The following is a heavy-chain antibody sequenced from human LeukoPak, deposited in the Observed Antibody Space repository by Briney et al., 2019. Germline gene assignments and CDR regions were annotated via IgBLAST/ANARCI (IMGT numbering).Heavy chain of an antibody. J-gene: IGHJ4*01. CDR3: ATDVRSSPLGF. D-gene: IGHD2-2*01. CDR2: IYSGGST. CDR1: GFRVNNDY. Sequence: PGGSLRLSCEVSGFRVNNDYMNWVRQAPGRGLEWVSIIYSGGSTYYADSVKGRFTISRDSSNNTLFLQMSNLRVDDSGLYYCATDVRSSPLGFWGHGTLVTVSS. V-gene: IGHV3-66*01.